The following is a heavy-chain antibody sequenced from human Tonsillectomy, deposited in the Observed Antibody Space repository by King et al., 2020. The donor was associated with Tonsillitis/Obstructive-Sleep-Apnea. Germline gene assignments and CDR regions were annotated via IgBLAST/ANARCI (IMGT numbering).Heavy chain of an antibody. D-gene: IGHD4-17*01. CDR1: GYTFSSYG. CDR2: ISAYNGNT. J-gene: IGHJ4*02. CDR3: ARAGVYGDYLYYFDY. Sequence: VQLVESGAEVKKPGASVKVSCKASGYTFSSYGISWVRQAPGQGLEWMGWISAYNGNTKYAQKFQGRVTMTTDTFTSTAYMELRSLRSDDTAVYYCARAGVYGDYLYYFDYWGQGTLVTVSS. V-gene: IGHV1-18*01.